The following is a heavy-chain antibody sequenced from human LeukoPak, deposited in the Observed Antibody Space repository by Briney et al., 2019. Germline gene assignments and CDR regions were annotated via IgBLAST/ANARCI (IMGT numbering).Heavy chain of an antibody. V-gene: IGHV1-18*01. Sequence: ASVKVSCKASGYIFVSYGISWVRPAPGQGLAWMGWISAYNGNTNYAQKVQGRVTMTRDTSTSTAYMELRSLRSDDTAVYYCARASGKPNLSSHWYGGLGDWGPGTLSPSPQ. CDR1: GYIFVSYG. D-gene: IGHD6-13*01. CDR2: ISAYNGNT. J-gene: IGHJ4*02. CDR3: ARASGKPNLSSHWYGGLGD.